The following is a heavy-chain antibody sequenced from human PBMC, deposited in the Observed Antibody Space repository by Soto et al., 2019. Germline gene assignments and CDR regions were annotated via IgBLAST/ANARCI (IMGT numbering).Heavy chain of an antibody. Sequence: EVQLLESGGGLVQPGGSLRLSCAASGFAFSSYAMSWVRQAPGKGLEWVSSISGSTSGTYYADAVKGRFNISRDNSNNTLYLHMNSLSAEDTAVYYCAKDRAFLDLFDYWGQGALVTVSS. CDR3: AKDRAFLDLFDY. J-gene: IGHJ4*02. V-gene: IGHV3-23*01. CDR2: ISGSTSGT. CDR1: GFAFSSYA. D-gene: IGHD3-3*02.